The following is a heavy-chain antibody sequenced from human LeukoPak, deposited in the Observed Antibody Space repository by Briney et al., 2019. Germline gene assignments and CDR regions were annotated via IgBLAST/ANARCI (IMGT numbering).Heavy chain of an antibody. Sequence: PGGSLRLSCAASGFTFSSYWMSWVRQAPGKGLEWVANIKQDGSEKYYVDSVKGRFTISRDNAKNSLYLQMNSLTAEDTAVYYCARYQRLGQLDIPYYFDYWGQGTLVTVSS. CDR1: GFTFSSYW. D-gene: IGHD3-10*01. CDR3: ARYQRLGQLDIPYYFDY. J-gene: IGHJ4*02. CDR2: IKQDGSEK. V-gene: IGHV3-7*01.